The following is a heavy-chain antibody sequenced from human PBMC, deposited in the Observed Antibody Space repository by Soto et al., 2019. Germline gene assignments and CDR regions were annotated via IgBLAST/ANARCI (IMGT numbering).Heavy chain of an antibody. D-gene: IGHD4-17*01. Sequence: GSLRLSCAASGFTFSDYYIHWIRRAPGKGLEWISYISGNGEIIQYAASARGRFTISRDNAENSVYLEMDSLRAEDTALYYCARDVDADFRTDFDYWGRGTLVTSPQ. CDR1: GFTFSDYY. CDR3: ARDVDADFRTDFDY. V-gene: IGHV3-11*01. CDR2: ISGNGEII. J-gene: IGHJ4*02.